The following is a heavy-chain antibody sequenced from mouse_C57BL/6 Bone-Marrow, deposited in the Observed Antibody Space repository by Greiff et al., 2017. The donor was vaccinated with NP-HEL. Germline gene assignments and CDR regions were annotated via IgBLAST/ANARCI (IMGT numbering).Heavy chain of an antibody. Sequence: EVMLVESGGGLVKPGGSLKLSCAASGFTFSSYAMSWVRQTPDKRLEWVATISDGGSYTYYPDNVKGRFTISRDNAKNNLYLQMSHLKSEDTAMYYCARDQTVFFAYWGQGTLVTVSA. CDR2: ISDGGSYT. CDR1: GFTFSSYA. J-gene: IGHJ3*01. CDR3: ARDQTVFFAY. V-gene: IGHV5-4*01. D-gene: IGHD4-1*01.